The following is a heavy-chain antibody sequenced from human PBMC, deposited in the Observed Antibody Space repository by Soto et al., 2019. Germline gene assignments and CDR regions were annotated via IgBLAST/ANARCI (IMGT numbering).Heavy chain of an antibody. V-gene: IGHV1-18*01. CDR3: AVVAGGTSDAFDI. CDR1: GYPFTSSD. CDR2: ISAYNGNI. J-gene: IGHJ3*02. D-gene: IGHD1-26*01. Sequence: ASVKVSCKASGYPFTSSDISWVRQAPGQGLGWMGWISAYNGNINYAQWLQGRVTMTTDTSTSTAYMELRSLVSDDTAVYYCAVVAGGTSDAFDIWGQGTLVT.